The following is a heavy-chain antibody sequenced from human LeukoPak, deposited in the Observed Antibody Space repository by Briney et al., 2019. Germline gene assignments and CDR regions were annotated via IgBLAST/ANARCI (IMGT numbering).Heavy chain of an antibody. CDR1: GGTFSSYA. J-gene: IGHJ4*02. CDR2: IIPIFGTA. V-gene: IGHV1-69*05. CDR3: ASLSRDGYNNFDY. D-gene: IGHD5-24*01. Sequence: SVTVSCKASGGTFSSYAISWVRQAPGQGHEWMGGIIPIFGTANYAQKFQGRVTITTDESTSTAYMELSSLRSEDTAVYYCASLSRDGYNNFDYWGQGTLVTVSS.